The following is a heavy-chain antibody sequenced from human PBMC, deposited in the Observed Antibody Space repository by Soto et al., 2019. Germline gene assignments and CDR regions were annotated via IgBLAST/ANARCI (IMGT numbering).Heavy chain of an antibody. CDR2: INHSGST. J-gene: IGHJ6*02. CDR3: ARIMFGSNIVVVPAAIRGGMDV. V-gene: IGHV4-34*01. Sequence: SETLSLTCAVYGGSFSGYYWSWIRQPPGKGLEWIGEINHSGSTNYNPSLKSRVTISVDTSKNQFSLKLSSVTAADTAVYYCARIMFGSNIVVVPAAIRGGMDVWGQGTTVTVSS. CDR1: GGSFSGYY. D-gene: IGHD2-2*01.